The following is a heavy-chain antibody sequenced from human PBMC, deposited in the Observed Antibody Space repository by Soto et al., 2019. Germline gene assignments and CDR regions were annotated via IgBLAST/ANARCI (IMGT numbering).Heavy chain of an antibody. CDR1: GGTFSSYA. V-gene: IGHV1-69*12. J-gene: IGHJ3*02. Sequence: QVQLVQSGAEVKKPGSSVKISCKASGGTFSSYAISWVRQAPGQGLEWMGGIIPIFGTANYAQKFQGRVTITANESTSTAYMELSSLRSEDTAVYYCARGARGSSSLDGAFDIWGQGTMVTVSS. CDR3: ARGARGSSSLDGAFDI. CDR2: IIPIFGTA. D-gene: IGHD6-6*01.